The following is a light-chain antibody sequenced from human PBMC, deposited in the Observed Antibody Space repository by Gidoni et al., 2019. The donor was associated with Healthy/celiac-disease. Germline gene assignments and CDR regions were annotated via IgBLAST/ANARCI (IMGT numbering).Light chain of an antibody. Sequence: DIVMTQSPATLSVSPVERATRSCRGSQSVSSNLAWYQQKPGQAPRLLIYGASTRATGIPDSFSGSGSGTEFTLTISSLQSEDFAVYYWQQYNNWPPLTFGGGTKVEIK. J-gene: IGKJ4*01. CDR1: QSVSSN. CDR2: GAS. V-gene: IGKV3-15*01. CDR3: QQYNNWPPLT.